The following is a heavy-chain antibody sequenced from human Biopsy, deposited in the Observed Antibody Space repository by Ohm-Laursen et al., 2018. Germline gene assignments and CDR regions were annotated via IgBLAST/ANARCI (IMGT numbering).Heavy chain of an antibody. D-gene: IGHD3-10*01. CDR1: GGSFSGYY. CDR3: ARGANYYGSGRNRHWFDP. Sequence: SETLSLTCGVYGGSFSGYYCSWIRQPPGKGLEWIGEINDSGRTNYNPSLRSRVTFSVDTSKNRFSLKLSSVTAADTAVYYCARGANYYGSGRNRHWFDPWGQGTQVTVSS. J-gene: IGHJ5*02. V-gene: IGHV4-34*01. CDR2: INDSGRT.